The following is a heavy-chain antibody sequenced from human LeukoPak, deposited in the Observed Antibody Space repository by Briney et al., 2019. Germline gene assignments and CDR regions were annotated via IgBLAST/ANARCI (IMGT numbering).Heavy chain of an antibody. Sequence: PGGSLRLSCAASGFTFSIYSMSWVRQAPGKGLEWVSYISSSSSSTISYADSVKGRFTISRDDSKNTLYLQMNSLRAEDTAVYYCANPPDLGYNSGWYYFDYWGQGTLVTVSS. V-gene: IGHV3-48*01. D-gene: IGHD6-19*01. CDR1: GFTFSIYS. J-gene: IGHJ4*02. CDR3: ANPPDLGYNSGWYYFDY. CDR2: ISSSSSSTI.